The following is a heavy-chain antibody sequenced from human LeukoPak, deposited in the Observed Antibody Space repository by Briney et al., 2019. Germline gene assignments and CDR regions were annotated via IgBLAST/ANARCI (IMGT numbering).Heavy chain of an antibody. CDR3: ARNPYQLLLLDY. J-gene: IGHJ4*02. Sequence: ASVKVSCKASGYTFTSYGISWVRQAPGQGLEWMGWISAYNGNTNYAQRLQGRVTMTTDTSTSTAYMELRSLRSDDTAVYYCARNPYQLLLLDYWGQGTLVTVSS. CDR2: ISAYNGNT. CDR1: GYTFTSYG. D-gene: IGHD2-2*01. V-gene: IGHV1-18*01.